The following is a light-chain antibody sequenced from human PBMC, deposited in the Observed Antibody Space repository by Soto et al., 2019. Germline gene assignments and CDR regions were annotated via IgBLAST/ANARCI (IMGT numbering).Light chain of an antibody. V-gene: IGKV3-20*01. CDR1: QSISSSF. Sequence: EIVLTQSPGILSLSPGERASLSCGASQSISSSFLAWYQQKHGQAPRLIIYGASSRETGIPDRFSGTGSETEFTLTISRLEPEDFAVYYCQQYDNSTITFGQGTRLEIK. CDR2: GAS. J-gene: IGKJ5*01. CDR3: QQYDNSTIT.